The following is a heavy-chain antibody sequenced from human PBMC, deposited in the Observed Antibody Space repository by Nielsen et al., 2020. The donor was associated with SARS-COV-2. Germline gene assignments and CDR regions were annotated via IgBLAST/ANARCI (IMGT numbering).Heavy chain of an antibody. J-gene: IGHJ5*02. V-gene: IGHV3-23*01. CDR2: LSGSGGAT. D-gene: IGHD3-22*01. Sequence: VRQAPGKGLEWVSGLSGSGGATYYADSVQGRFTISRDNSKNTLYLQMNSLRAEDTAVYYCAKHGVHYYDSSGYYDFYWFDPWGQGTLVTVSS. CDR3: AKHGVHYYDSSGYYDFYWFDP.